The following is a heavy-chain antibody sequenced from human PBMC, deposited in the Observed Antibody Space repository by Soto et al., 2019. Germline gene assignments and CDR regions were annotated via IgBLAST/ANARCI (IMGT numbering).Heavy chain of an antibody. V-gene: IGHV4-34*01. D-gene: IGHD6-19*01. Sequence: SETLSLTCAVYGGSFSGYYWGWIRQPPGKGLEWIGEINHSGSTNYNPSLKSRVTISVDTSKNQFSLKLSSVTAADTAVYYCARASSGWRHFDYWVQGTLVTVSS. CDR1: GGSFSGYY. CDR3: ARASSGWRHFDY. J-gene: IGHJ4*02. CDR2: INHSGST.